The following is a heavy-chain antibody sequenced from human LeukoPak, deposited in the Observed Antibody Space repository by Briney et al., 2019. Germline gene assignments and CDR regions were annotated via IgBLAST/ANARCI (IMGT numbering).Heavy chain of an antibody. CDR3: ARSQMTRVTENYFDY. J-gene: IGHJ4*02. D-gene: IGHD4-17*01. CDR1: GFIVRSNY. V-gene: IGHV3-66*01. CDR2: IYSGGST. Sequence: GGSLRLSCAASGFIVRSNYMSWVRQAPGKGLEWVSVIYSGGSTYHADSVRGRFTISGDNSQNTLYLQMNSLRAEDTALYYCARSQMTRVTENYFDYWGQGTLVTVSS.